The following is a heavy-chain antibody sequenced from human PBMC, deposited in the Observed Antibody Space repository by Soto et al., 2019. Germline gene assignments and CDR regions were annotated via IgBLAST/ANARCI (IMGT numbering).Heavy chain of an antibody. CDR2: IYYRGST. J-gene: IGHJ4*02. Sequence: PSETLSLTCTVSGGSISSGGYYWSWIRQHPGKGLEWIGYIYYRGSTYYNPSLKSRVTISVDTSKNQFSLKLSSVTAADTAVYYCARDSAYCGGDCYFVFDYWGQGTLVTVSS. V-gene: IGHV4-31*03. CDR1: GGSISSGGYY. CDR3: ARDSAYCGGDCYFVFDY. D-gene: IGHD2-21*02.